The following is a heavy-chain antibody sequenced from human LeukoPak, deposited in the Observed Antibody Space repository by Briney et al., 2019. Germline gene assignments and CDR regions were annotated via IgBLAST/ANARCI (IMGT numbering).Heavy chain of an antibody. CDR3: ATGYCSSTGCELARLGGDGAFDI. D-gene: IGHD2-2*01. CDR2: ISGSGGST. CDR1: GFTFSSYA. Sequence: GGSLRLSCAASGFTFSSYAMSWVRQAPGKGLEWVSAISGSGGSTYYADSVKGRFTISRDNSKNTLYLQMNSLRAEDTAVYYCATGYCSSTGCELARLGGDGAFDIWGQGTMVTVSS. V-gene: IGHV3-23*01. J-gene: IGHJ3*02.